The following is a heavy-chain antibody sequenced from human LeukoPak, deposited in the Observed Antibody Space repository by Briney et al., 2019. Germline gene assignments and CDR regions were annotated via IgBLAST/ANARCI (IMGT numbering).Heavy chain of an antibody. V-gene: IGHV3-21*01. J-gene: IGHJ6*02. Sequence: PGGSLRLSCAASGFTFSSYSMNWVRQAPGKGLEWVSSISSSSSYIYYADSVKGRFTISRDNAKNSLYLQMNSLRAEDTAVYYCARDLHSSYPWFGYGYYDFWSPRDLMDVWGQGTTVTVSS. D-gene: IGHD3-3*01. CDR3: ARDLHSSYPWFGYGYYDFWSPRDLMDV. CDR1: GFTFSSYS. CDR2: ISSSSSYI.